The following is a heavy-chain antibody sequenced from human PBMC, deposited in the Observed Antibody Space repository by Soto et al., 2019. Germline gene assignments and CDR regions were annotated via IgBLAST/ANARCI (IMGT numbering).Heavy chain of an antibody. CDR2: IYHSGST. CDR1: GGSISSGGYS. J-gene: IGHJ5*02. D-gene: IGHD1-1*01. Sequence: QLQLQESGSGLVRPSQTLSLTCAVSGGSISSGGYSWNWIRQPPGKGLEWIGYIYHSGSTLYNPSRKSRVXXXVXXSKKQFSLKLSSVTAADTAVYYCARDQLEGNWFDPWGQGTLVTVSS. CDR3: ARDQLEGNWFDP. V-gene: IGHV4-30-2*01.